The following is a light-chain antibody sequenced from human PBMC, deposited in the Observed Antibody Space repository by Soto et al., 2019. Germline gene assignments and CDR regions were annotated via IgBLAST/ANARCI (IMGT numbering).Light chain of an antibody. CDR3: TSYTTSSTWV. CDR2: EVS. CDR1: SSDVGAYNY. J-gene: IGLJ3*02. Sequence: QSALTQPASVSGSPGQSITISCTGTSSDVGAYNYVSWYQQYPGKAPKLMISEVSNRPSGVSNRFSGSKSGNTASLTISGLQAEDEANYYCTSYTTSSTWVSGGGTKLTVL. V-gene: IGLV2-14*01.